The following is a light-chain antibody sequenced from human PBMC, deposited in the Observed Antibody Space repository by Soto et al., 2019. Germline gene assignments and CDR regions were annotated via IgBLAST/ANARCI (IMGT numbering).Light chain of an antibody. V-gene: IGKV1-5*01. J-gene: IGKJ1*01. CDR2: DAS. CDR3: QHYNSYQWT. Sequence: DIQMPQSPSTVSASLGDRGTNSFLASQSISSWLAWYQRKRGKAPKLLNYDASSLESGVLSRFSGSGSGTEFTLTIGSLQPDDFAPYYCQHYNSYQWTFGQGTKVDIK. CDR1: QSISSW.